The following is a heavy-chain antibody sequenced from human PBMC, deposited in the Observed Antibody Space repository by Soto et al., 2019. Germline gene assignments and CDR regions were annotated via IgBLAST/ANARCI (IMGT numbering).Heavy chain of an antibody. Sequence: APGKGLEWGSIIYSGGTTYYADSVKGRFTISRDNSKNTLYLQMNSLRAEDTAVYYCTNSGWSFDYWGQGTLVTVSS. CDR3: TNSGWSFDY. CDR2: IYSGGTT. V-gene: IGHV3-66*01. D-gene: IGHD6-19*01. J-gene: IGHJ4*02.